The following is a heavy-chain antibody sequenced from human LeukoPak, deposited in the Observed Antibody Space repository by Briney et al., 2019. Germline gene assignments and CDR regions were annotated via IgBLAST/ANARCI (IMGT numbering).Heavy chain of an antibody. CDR2: ISSSGSTI. J-gene: IGHJ4*02. CDR1: GFTFSTYS. V-gene: IGHV3-48*03. D-gene: IGHD3-22*01. CDR3: ARDNYDSSGPYYFDY. Sequence: GGSLRLSCAASGFTFSTYSMTWVRQSPGKGLEWVSYISSSGSTIYYADSVKGRFTISRDNARNSLYLQMNSLRAEDTAVYYCARDNYDSSGPYYFDYWGQGTLVTVSS.